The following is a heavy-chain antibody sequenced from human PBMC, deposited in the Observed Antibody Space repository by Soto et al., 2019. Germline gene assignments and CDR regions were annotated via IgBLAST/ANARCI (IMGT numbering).Heavy chain of an antibody. CDR1: GDSISSSVW. CDR3: ARKAWVRFDY. Sequence: SETLSFTCAVSGDSISSSVWWTWVRQPPGKGLEWIGEVFHTGDTYFNPSLRSRVAISVDKSTNEFSLKVTSVTAADTAIYYWARKAWVRFDYWGQGALVTVSS. J-gene: IGHJ4*01. V-gene: IGHV4-4*02. D-gene: IGHD7-27*01. CDR2: VFHTGDT.